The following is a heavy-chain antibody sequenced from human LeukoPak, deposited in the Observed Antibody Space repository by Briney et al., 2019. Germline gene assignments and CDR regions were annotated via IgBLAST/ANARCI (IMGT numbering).Heavy chain of an antibody. CDR2: IIPIFGPA. CDR3: ARGDEYCGGDCYYFDY. D-gene: IGHD2-21*02. V-gene: IGHV1-69*01. J-gene: IGHJ4*02. CDR1: GGPFSSYA. Sequence: GAPVQCSFQASGGPFSSYANSWVRPGPGQGGEWRGGIIPIFGPANYAQKFQGRVTITADESTSTAYMELSSLRSEDTAVYYCARGDEYCGGDCYYFDYWGQGTLVAVSS.